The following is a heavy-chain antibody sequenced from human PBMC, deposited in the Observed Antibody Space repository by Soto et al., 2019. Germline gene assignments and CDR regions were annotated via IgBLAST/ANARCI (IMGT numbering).Heavy chain of an antibody. CDR2: IYYSGST. D-gene: IGHD3-3*01. CDR3: ARLAVSYAFWSGPYYYYYMDV. Sequence: SETLSLTCTVSGGSISSSSYYWGWIRQPPGKGLEWIGSIYYSGSTYYNPSLKSRVTMSVDTSKNQFSLKLSSVTAADTAVYYCARLAVSYAFWSGPYYYYYMDVWGKGTTVTVSS. V-gene: IGHV4-39*01. J-gene: IGHJ6*03. CDR1: GGSISSSSYY.